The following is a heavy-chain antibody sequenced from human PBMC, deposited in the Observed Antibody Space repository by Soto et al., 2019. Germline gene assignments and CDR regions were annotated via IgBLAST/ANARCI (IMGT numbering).Heavy chain of an antibody. CDR1: GFTFSSYA. Sequence: EVQLLESGGGLVQPGGSLRLSCAASGFTFSSYAMSWVRQAPGKGLEWVSAISGSGGSTYYADSVKGRFTISRDNSKNTLYLQMNSLRADDTAVYYCAKDGKGGGYVDGIVDYWGQGTLFTVSS. CDR2: ISGSGGST. J-gene: IGHJ4*02. CDR3: AKDGKGGGYVDGIVDY. D-gene: IGHD5-12*01. V-gene: IGHV3-23*01.